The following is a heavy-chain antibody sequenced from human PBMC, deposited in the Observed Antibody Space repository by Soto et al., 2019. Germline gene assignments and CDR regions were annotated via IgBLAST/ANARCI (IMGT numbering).Heavy chain of an antibody. CDR2: ILPSSGST. D-gene: IGHD5-12*01. J-gene: IGHJ5*02. CDR1: GYTFTTSY. CDR3: ARARGYSFGLPQNWFDP. V-gene: IGHV1-46*01. Sequence: QEQLVQSGAEVKKPGASVKISCKAHGYTFTTSYVNWVRQAPGQGLEWMGIILPSSGSTSYAQNFQGRVTMTRDTSTSTVYMELTSLRIEDTAVYYCARARGYSFGLPQNWFDPWGQGTRVTVSS.